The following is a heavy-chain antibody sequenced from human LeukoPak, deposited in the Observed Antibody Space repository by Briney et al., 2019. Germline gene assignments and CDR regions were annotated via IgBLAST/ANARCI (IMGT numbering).Heavy chain of an antibody. J-gene: IGHJ4*02. CDR3: ARDKEERITMVRGVIIPYYFDY. CDR2: ISYGGSNK. V-gene: IGHV3-30*04. CDR1: GFTFSSYA. D-gene: IGHD3-10*01. Sequence: GRSLRLSCAASGFTFSSYAMHWVRQAPGKGLEWVAVISYGGSNKYYADSVKGRFTISRDNSKNTLYLQMNSLRAEDTAVYYCARDKEERITMVRGVIIPYYFDYWGQGTLVTVSS.